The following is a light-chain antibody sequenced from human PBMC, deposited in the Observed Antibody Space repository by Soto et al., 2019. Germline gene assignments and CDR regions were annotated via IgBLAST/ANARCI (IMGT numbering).Light chain of an antibody. CDR2: EVS. CDR3: ASFTTSSTRV. V-gene: IGLV2-8*01. J-gene: IGLJ1*01. Sequence: QSVLTQPPSASGSPGQSVTISCTGTSSDVGGYNFVSWYQQHPGRAPKLIIYEVSKRPSGVPDRFSGSKSGNTASLTVSRLQAEDEADYYCASFTTSSTRVFGTGTKLTVL. CDR1: SSDVGGYNF.